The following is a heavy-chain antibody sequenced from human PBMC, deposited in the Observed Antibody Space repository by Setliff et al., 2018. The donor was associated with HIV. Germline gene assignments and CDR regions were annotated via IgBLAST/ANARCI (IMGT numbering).Heavy chain of an antibody. D-gene: IGHD2-15*01. CDR3: ARDPGVGADS. CDR2: IYSSGST. V-gene: IGHV4-31*03. CDR1: GGSISSYY. J-gene: IGHJ4*02. Sequence: SETLSLTFTVSGGSISSYYWNWIRQHPGKGLEWIGYIYSSGSTYYNPSLQSRVSMSVDTSKNQFSLKLNSVTAADTAIYYCARDPGVGADSWGQGILVTVSS.